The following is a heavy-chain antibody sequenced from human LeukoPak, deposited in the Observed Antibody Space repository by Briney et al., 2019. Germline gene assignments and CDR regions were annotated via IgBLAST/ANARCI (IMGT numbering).Heavy chain of an antibody. V-gene: IGHV3-21*01. D-gene: IGHD3-22*01. CDR2: ISSSSSYR. Sequence: GGSLRLSCAASGFTFSSYSMNWVRQAPGKGLEWVSSISSSSSYRHYADSVKGRFTISRDNAKNSLYLQMNSLRAEDTAVYYCARDLSRYYYDSSGPSGMDYWGQGTLVTVSS. CDR3: ARDLSRYYYDSSGPSGMDY. CDR1: GFTFSSYS. J-gene: IGHJ4*02.